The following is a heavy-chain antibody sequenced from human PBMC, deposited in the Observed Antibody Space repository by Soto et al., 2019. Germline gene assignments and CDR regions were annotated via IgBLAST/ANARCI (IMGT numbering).Heavy chain of an antibody. CDR1: GYTFTSYC. V-gene: IGHV1-18*01. CDR3: ARGPNPSITMIVVAPDY. J-gene: IGHJ4*02. Sequence: ASVKVSCKASGYTFTSYCISWVRQAPGQGLEWMGWISAYNGNTNYAQKLQGRVTMTTDTSTSTAYMELRSLRSDDTAVYYCARGPNPSITMIVVAPDYWGQGTLVTVSS. CDR2: ISAYNGNT. D-gene: IGHD3-22*01.